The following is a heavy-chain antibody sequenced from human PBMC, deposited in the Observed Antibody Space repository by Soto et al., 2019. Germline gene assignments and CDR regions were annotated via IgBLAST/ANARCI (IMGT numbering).Heavy chain of an antibody. J-gene: IGHJ6*03. Sequence: PSETLSLTCAVYGGSFSGYYWSWIRQPPGKGLEWIGEINHSGSTNYNPSLKSRVTISVDTSKNQFSLKLSSVTAADTAVYYCARLTRASVQYYMYVWGKGAAVTVSS. CDR3: ARLTRASVQYYMYV. D-gene: IGHD6-6*01. CDR2: INHSGST. CDR1: GGSFSGYY. V-gene: IGHV4-34*01.